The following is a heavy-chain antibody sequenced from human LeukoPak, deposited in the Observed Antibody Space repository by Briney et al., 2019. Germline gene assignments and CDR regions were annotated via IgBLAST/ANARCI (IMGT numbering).Heavy chain of an antibody. Sequence: ASVKVSRKASGYTFTSYYISWVRQAPGQGLEWMGWISPYNANTNYAQKLQGRITMTTDTSTSTAYMELRSLRSDDTAVYYCARGPHSGWIDYWGQGTLVTVSS. CDR2: ISPYNANT. J-gene: IGHJ4*02. CDR3: ARGPHSGWIDY. CDR1: GYTFTSYY. D-gene: IGHD6-19*01. V-gene: IGHV1-18*01.